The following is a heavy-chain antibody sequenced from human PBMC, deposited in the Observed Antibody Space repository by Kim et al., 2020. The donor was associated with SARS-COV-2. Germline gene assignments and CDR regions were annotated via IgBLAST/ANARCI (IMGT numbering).Heavy chain of an antibody. V-gene: IGHV3-7*01. CDR3: ARGVPAAPDAFDV. D-gene: IGHD2-2*01. Sequence: YVDSVRGRFTISNDNAKNSLSLQMSRLTGEDTAVYFCARGVPAAPDAFDVWGQGTTVTVSS. J-gene: IGHJ3*01.